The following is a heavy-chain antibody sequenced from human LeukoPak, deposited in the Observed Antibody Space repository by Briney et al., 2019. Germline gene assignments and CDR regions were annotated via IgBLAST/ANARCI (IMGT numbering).Heavy chain of an antibody. J-gene: IGHJ4*02. CDR3: AREGGSCYFDY. V-gene: IGHV3-66*02. CDR1: GFTVSSNY. Sequence: GGSLRLSCAASGFTVSSNYMSWVRQAPGKGLEWVSVIYSGGSTYYADSVKGRFTISRDNSENTLYLQMNSLRAEDTAVYYCAREGGSCYFDYWGQGTLVTVSS. CDR2: IYSGGST. D-gene: IGHD2-15*01.